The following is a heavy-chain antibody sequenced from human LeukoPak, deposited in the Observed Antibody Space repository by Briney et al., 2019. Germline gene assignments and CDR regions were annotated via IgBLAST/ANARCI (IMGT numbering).Heavy chain of an antibody. CDR2: ISADSSST. Sequence: GGSLRLSCAASGFTFSGYAMSWVRQAPGKGLEWVSTISADSSSTYYAASVKGRFTISRDNSKNTLYLQMNTLRAEDTAVYYCATGMNNYDGSGYYSYFQHWGQGTLVTVSS. CDR3: ATGMNNYDGSGYYSYFQH. J-gene: IGHJ1*01. D-gene: IGHD3-22*01. V-gene: IGHV3-23*01. CDR1: GFTFSGYA.